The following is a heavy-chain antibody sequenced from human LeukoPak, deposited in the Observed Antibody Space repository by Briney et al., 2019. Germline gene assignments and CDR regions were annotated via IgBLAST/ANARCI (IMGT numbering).Heavy chain of an antibody. CDR2: ISSSSSYT. D-gene: IGHD2-15*01. CDR3: ARDGVDYCSGGSCYGY. J-gene: IGHJ4*02. CDR1: RFTFSDYY. Sequence: TGGSLRLSCAASRFTFSDYYMSWIRQAPGKGLEWVSYISSSSSYTNYADSVKGRFTISRDNAKNSLYLQMNSLRAEDTAVYYCARDGVDYCSGGSCYGYWGQGTLVTVSS. V-gene: IGHV3-11*06.